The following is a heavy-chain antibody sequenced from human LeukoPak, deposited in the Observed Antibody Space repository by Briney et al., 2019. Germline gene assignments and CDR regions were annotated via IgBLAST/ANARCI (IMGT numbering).Heavy chain of an antibody. CDR2: ISSNGGST. CDR3: ARGSRNHVDYSGYYSY. CDR1: GFTFSSYA. V-gene: IGHV3-64*01. D-gene: IGHD3-22*01. Sequence: GGSLRLSCAASGFTFSSYAMHWVRQAPGKGLEYVSAISSNGGSTYYANSVKGRFTISRDNSKNTLYLQMGSLRAEDMAVYYCARGSRNHVDYSGYYSYWGQGTLLTVSS. J-gene: IGHJ4*02.